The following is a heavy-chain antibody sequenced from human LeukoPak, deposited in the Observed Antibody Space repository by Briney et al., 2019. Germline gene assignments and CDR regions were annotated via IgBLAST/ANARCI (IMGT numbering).Heavy chain of an antibody. D-gene: IGHD2-21*02. Sequence: SETLSLTCAVSGGSISSRNWWSWVRQPPGKGLEGIGEIYHSGSTNYNPSLKSRVTISVDTSKNQFSLKLSSVTAADTALYYCARHVTCGGDCHYFDYWGQGTLVTVSS. CDR1: GGSISSRNW. J-gene: IGHJ4*02. V-gene: IGHV4-4*02. CDR3: ARHVTCGGDCHYFDY. CDR2: IYHSGST.